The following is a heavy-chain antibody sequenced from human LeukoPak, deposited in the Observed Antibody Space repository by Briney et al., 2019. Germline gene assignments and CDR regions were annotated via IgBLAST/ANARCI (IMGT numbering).Heavy chain of an antibody. Sequence: ASVKVSCKASGYTLTSYGISWVRQAPGQGLEWMGWISAYNGKTDYAQKFQGRVTMTSDTSTSTVYMELRSLRSDDTAVYYCARGYCRSTSCHEPPLYGMDVWGQGTTVTVS. CDR3: ARGYCRSTSCHEPPLYGMDV. CDR1: GYTLTSYG. J-gene: IGHJ6*02. D-gene: IGHD2-2*01. CDR2: ISAYNGKT. V-gene: IGHV1-18*01.